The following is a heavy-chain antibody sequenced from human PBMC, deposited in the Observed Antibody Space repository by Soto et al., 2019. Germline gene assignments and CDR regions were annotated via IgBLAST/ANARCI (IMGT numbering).Heavy chain of an antibody. J-gene: IGHJ4*02. CDR3: ARDAAVAGISIFDY. CDR2: IIPIFGTA. V-gene: IGHV1-69*12. Sequence: QVQLVQSGAEVKKPGSSVTVSCQASGGTFSSYAISWGRQAPGQGLEWMGGIIPIFGTANYAQTFQGRVTITADESTSTAYMELGSLRSEDTAVYYFARDAAVAGISIFDYWGQGTLVTVSS. D-gene: IGHD6-19*01. CDR1: GGTFSSYA.